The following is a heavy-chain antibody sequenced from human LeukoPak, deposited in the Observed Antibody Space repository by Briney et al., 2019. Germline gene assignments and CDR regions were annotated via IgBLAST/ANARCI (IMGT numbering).Heavy chain of an antibody. J-gene: IGHJ4*02. CDR3: AKSGYYDSTGYYVVYFDY. V-gene: IGHV3-11*01. D-gene: IGHD3-22*01. CDR1: GFTFSDYY. Sequence: GGSLRLSCAASGFTFSDYYMSWIRQAPGKGLEWVSYISSSGSTIYYADSVKGRFTISRDNSKNTLYLQMNSLRAEDSAVYYCAKSGYYDSTGYYVVYFDYWGQGTLVTVPS. CDR2: ISSSGSTI.